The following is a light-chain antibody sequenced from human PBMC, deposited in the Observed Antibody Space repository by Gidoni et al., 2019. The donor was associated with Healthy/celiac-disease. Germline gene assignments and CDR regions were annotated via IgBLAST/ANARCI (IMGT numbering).Light chain of an antibody. Sequence: DIQMTHSPSSLSASVGDRVTITCRASQSISSYLNWYQQKPGKAPKLLIYAESSLQSGVPSRFSGSGSGTDFTLTISSLQPEDFATYYCQQSYSTPQTFGQGTKVEIK. CDR3: QQSYSTPQT. J-gene: IGKJ1*01. V-gene: IGKV1-39*01. CDR1: QSISSY. CDR2: AES.